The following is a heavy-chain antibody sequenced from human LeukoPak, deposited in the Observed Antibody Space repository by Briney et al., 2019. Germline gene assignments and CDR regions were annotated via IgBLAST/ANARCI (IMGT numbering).Heavy chain of an antibody. CDR3: ARGPWAVAGSQYFDY. CDR1: GFTFSSYG. CDR2: ISYDGSNK. D-gene: IGHD6-19*01. J-gene: IGHJ4*02. Sequence: GGSLRLSCAASGFTFSSYGMHWVRQAPGKELEWVAVISYDGSNKYYADSVKGRFTISRDNSKNTLYLQMNSLRAEDTAVYYCARGPWAVAGSQYFDYWGQGTLVTASS. V-gene: IGHV3-30*03.